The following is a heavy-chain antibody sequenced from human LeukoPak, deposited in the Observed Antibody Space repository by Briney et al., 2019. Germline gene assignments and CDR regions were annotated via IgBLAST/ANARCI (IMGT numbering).Heavy chain of an antibody. Sequence: ASVKVSCKASGGTFRNYAISWVRQAPGQGLEFMGGITPIYETTNYAQKLQGRVTITADKSTSTAYMELSSLTSEDTAVYYCVASALGVYGYYDYYYYMDVWGTGTTVTVSS. CDR2: ITPIYETT. V-gene: IGHV1-69*06. CDR1: GGTFRNYA. CDR3: VASALGVYGYYDYYYYMDV. J-gene: IGHJ6*03. D-gene: IGHD5-18*01.